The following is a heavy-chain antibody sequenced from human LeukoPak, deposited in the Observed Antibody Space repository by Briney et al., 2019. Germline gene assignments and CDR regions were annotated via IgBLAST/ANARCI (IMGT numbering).Heavy chain of an antibody. V-gene: IGHV3-23*01. J-gene: IGHJ3*02. CDR3: AKDRVRYLDWLFHDAFDI. D-gene: IGHD3-9*01. CDR1: GFTFSSYA. CDR2: ISGSGGST. Sequence: GGSLRLSCAASGFTFSSYAMSWVRQAPGKGLEWVSAISGSGGSTYYADSVKGRFTISRDNSKNTLYLQMNSLRAEDTAVYYCAKDRVRYLDWLFHDAFDIWGQGTMVTVSS.